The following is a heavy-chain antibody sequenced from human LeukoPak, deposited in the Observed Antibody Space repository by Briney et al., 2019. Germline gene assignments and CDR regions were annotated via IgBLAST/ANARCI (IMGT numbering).Heavy chain of an antibody. Sequence: SETLSLTCAVYGGSFSGYYWSWIRQPPGKGLEWIGYIYYSGSTNYNPSLQSRVTISVDTSKNQFSLKLSSVTAADTAVYYCARRQYYYHSSGYYEYYFDYWGQGTLVTVSS. D-gene: IGHD3-22*01. CDR3: ARRQYYYHSSGYYEYYFDY. CDR1: GGSFSGYY. J-gene: IGHJ4*02. CDR2: IYYSGST. V-gene: IGHV4-59*08.